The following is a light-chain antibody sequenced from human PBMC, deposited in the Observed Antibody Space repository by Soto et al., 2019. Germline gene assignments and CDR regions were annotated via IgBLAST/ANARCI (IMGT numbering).Light chain of an antibody. Sequence: QSVLTQPPSVSAAPGQKVTISCSGSSSNIGNNYVSWYQQLPGAAPKLLICDNNKRPSGIPDRFSGSKSGTSATLGITGLQTGDEADYYCGTWDSSLSAWVFGGGTKLTVL. V-gene: IGLV1-51*01. CDR3: GTWDSSLSAWV. CDR2: DNN. J-gene: IGLJ3*02. CDR1: SSNIGNNY.